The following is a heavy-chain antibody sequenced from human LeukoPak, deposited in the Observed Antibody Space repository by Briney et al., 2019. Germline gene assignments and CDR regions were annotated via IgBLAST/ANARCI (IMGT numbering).Heavy chain of an antibody. J-gene: IGHJ3*01. CDR1: GYTFTSYG. V-gene: IGHV1-18*01. Sequence: ASMKLSCKASGYTFTSYGISWVRQAPGQGLEWMGWISAYNGNTNYAQKLQGRVTMTTDTSTSKAYMELRSLRSDDTAVYYCAGRYDYVWGNHHATDVWGPGRMVTVSS. CDR2: ISAYNGNT. D-gene: IGHD3-16*01. CDR3: AGRYDYVWGNHHATDV.